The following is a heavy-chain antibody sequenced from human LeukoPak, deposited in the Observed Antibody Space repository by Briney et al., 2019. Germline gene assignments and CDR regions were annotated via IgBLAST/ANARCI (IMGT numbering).Heavy chain of an antibody. CDR2: IYPGGSHT. V-gene: IGHV5-51*01. CDR3: ARHGSYDYYYYGMDV. J-gene: IGHJ6*02. CDR1: GYSFTSYW. Sequence: GESLKISCKGSGYSFTSYWIGWVRQMPGKGLEWMGIIYPGGSHTRYSPSFQGQVTISADKSINTAYLQWSSLKASDTAMYYCARHGSYDYYYYGMDVWGQGTTVTVSS. D-gene: IGHD2-2*01.